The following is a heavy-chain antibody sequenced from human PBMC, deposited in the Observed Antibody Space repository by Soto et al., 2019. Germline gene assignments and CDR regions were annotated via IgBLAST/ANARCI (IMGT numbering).Heavy chain of an antibody. Sequence: GASVKVSCKASGYTFTSYDINWVRQATGQGLEWMGWMKPNSGNTGYAQKFQGRVTMTRNTSISTAYMELSSLRSEDTAVYYCARSGCSSTSCYIPFYYYYYYMDVWGKGTTVTVSS. CDR2: MKPNSGNT. D-gene: IGHD2-2*01. CDR1: GYTFTSYD. CDR3: ARSGCSSTSCYIPFYYYYYYMDV. J-gene: IGHJ6*03. V-gene: IGHV1-8*01.